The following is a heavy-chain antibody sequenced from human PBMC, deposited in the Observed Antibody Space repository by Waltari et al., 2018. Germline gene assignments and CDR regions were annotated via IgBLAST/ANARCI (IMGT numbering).Heavy chain of an antibody. CDR1: GDPMSANSW. Sequence: QLQESGPALVKPSGTLSLTRVVSGDPMSANSWWSWVRQSPDKGLEWIGQVHRNGRTNYNPSRASRAIVSLDSSRNQFSLRILSATAADTAVYYCARDLGRGLFLDSWGQGTLVTVSP. CDR2: VHRNGRT. D-gene: IGHD2-15*01. CDR3: ARDLGRGLFLDS. V-gene: IGHV4-4*02. J-gene: IGHJ4*02.